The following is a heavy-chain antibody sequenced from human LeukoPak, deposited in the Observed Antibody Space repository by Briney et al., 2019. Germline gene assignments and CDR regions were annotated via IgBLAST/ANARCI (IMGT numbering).Heavy chain of an antibody. D-gene: IGHD6-13*01. CDR1: GFTFSSYA. J-gene: IGHJ5*02. Sequence: GGSLRLSCAASGFTFSSYAVSWVRQAPGKGLEWVSAISGSGGSTYYADSVKGRFTISRDNSKNTLYLQMNSLRAEDTAVYYCARTGYSSSEDHFINWFDPWGQGTVVAVSS. CDR3: ARTGYSSSEDHFINWFDP. CDR2: ISGSGGST. V-gene: IGHV3-23*01.